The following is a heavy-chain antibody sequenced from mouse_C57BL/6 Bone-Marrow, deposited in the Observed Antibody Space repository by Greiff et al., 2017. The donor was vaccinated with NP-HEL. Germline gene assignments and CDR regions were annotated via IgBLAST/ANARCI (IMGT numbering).Heavy chain of an antibody. CDR1: GFSLTSYG. Sequence: VQLQQSGPGLVQPSQSLSITCTVSGFSLTSYGVHWVRQSPGKGLEWLGVIWSGGSTDYNAAFISRLSISKDNSKSQVFFKMNSLQADDTAIYYCARPPYTYYAMDYWGQGTSVTVSS. J-gene: IGHJ4*01. V-gene: IGHV2-2*01. CDR2: IWSGGST. CDR3: ARPPYTYYAMDY.